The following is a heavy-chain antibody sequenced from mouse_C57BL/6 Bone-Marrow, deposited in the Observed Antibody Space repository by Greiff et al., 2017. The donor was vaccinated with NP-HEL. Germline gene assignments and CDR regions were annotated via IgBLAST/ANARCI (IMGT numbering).Heavy chain of an antibody. CDR2: IRSNSSNYAT. D-gene: IGHD1-1*01. Sequence: EVQGVESGGGLVQPKGSLKLSCAASGFTFNTYAMHWVRQAPGKGVEWVARIRSNSSNYATYYADSVKDRFAISRDDSQSMLYLQMNNLKTEDTAMYYGVRGTTVGNYYAMDYWGQGTSVTVSS. J-gene: IGHJ4*01. CDR3: VRGTTVGNYYAMDY. V-gene: IGHV10-3*01. CDR1: GFTFNTYA.